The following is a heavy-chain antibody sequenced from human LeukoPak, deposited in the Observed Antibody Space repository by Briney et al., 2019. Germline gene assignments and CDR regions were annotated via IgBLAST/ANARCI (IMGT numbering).Heavy chain of an antibody. CDR1: GYRFTSNW. Sequence: GESLKISCKAYGYRFTSNWIGWVRQMPGKGLEWMGIIFPGDSDTRYSPSFQGQVTISVDESVSTAYLQWSSLKASDTAIYFCARRRVGSGSYYNVGGYYFDNWGQGTLVTVSS. D-gene: IGHD3-10*01. CDR3: ARRRVGSGSYYNVGGYYFDN. J-gene: IGHJ4*02. CDR2: IFPGDSDT. V-gene: IGHV5-51*01.